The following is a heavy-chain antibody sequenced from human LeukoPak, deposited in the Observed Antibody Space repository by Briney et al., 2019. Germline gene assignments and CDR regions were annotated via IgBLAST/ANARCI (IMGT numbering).Heavy chain of an antibody. V-gene: IGHV3-23*01. CDR3: AKPSTPHIVYNWFDP. CDR1: GFTFSSYG. Sequence: GGSLRLSCAAPGFTFSSYGMSWVRQAPGKGLEWVSAISGSGGSTYYADSVKGRFTISRDNSKNTLYLQMNSLRAEDTAVYYCAKPSTPHIVYNWFDPWGQGTLVTVSS. D-gene: IGHD2/OR15-2a*01. J-gene: IGHJ5*02. CDR2: ISGSGGST.